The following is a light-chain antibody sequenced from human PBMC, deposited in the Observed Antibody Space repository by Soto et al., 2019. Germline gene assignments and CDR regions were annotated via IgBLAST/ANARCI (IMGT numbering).Light chain of an antibody. CDR2: GVS. CDR3: LSYTRSSIYV. CDR1: SSDVGGYNY. J-gene: IGLJ1*01. V-gene: IGLV2-14*03. Sequence: SALTQPASLSGAPGQSNNISCSGTSSDVGGYNYVSWYQHHPGKAPKVVLYGVSNRPSGVSNRFSGSKSGNTATLTISGLQAEDEADYYCLSYTRSSIYVFGTGTKVTVL.